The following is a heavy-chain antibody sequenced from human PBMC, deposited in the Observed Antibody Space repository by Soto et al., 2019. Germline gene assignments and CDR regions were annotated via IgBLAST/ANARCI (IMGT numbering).Heavy chain of an antibody. V-gene: IGHV3-33*01. CDR2: IWHDGSKK. D-gene: IGHD6-13*01. Sequence: QVRLVESGGGVVQPGRSLRLSCAASGFSFSSYGMHWVRQAPGKGLEWVAVIWHDGSKKYYAASVKGRLIISRDNSKNTLYVQINSLRAEETAVYFCSRVSIVAAEYGMDVWGQGTTVTVS. CDR3: SRVSIVAAEYGMDV. J-gene: IGHJ6*02. CDR1: GFSFSSYG.